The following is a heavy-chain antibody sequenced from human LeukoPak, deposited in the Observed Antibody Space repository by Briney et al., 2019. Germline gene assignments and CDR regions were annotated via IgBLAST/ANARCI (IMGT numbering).Heavy chain of an antibody. CDR3: ARDRATRYFDY. D-gene: IGHD2-15*01. CDR1: GFTFSSYA. V-gene: IGHV3-23*01. Sequence: GGSLRLSCAASGFTFSSYAMGWVRQAPGKGLEWVSGISGSGDSTYYADSVKGRFTISRDNSKNTLYLQMNSLRVEDTTVYYCARDRATRYFDYWGQGTLVTVSS. CDR2: ISGSGDST. J-gene: IGHJ4*02.